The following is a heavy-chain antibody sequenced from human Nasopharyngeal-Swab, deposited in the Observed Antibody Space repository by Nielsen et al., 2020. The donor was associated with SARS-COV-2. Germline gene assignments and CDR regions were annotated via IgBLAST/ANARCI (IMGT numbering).Heavy chain of an antibody. CDR2: INHSGST. J-gene: IGHJ4*02. V-gene: IGHV4-34*01. D-gene: IGHD3-22*01. Sequence: WIRQPPGKGLEWIGEINHSGSTNCNPSLKSRVTISVDTSKNQFSLKLSSVTAADTAVYYCARGSLVVVTIAPFDYWGQGTLVTVSS. CDR3: ARGSLVVVTIAPFDY.